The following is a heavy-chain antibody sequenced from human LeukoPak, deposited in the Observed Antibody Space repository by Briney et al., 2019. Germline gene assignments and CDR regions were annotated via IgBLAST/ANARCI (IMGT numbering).Heavy chain of an antibody. CDR1: DGPIRSHY. CDR3: GRDALVGYFSYYYIDV. V-gene: IGHV4-59*11. J-gene: IGHJ6*03. CDR2: ISNSGST. Sequence: PSETLSLTCTVSDGPIRSHYWTWIRQSPLKGLEWIGDISNSGSTKYNPSLKSRVTISIDTSKSQFSLRLTSVTAADTAVYYCGRDALVGYFSYYYIDVWGKGTTVTASS. D-gene: IGHD2-15*01.